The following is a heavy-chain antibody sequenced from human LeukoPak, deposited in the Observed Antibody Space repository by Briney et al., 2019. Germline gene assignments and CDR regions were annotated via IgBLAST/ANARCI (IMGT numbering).Heavy chain of an antibody. Sequence: GGSLRLSCPASGFTFSDYSMSWVRQAPGKGLEWVSSISSSSDYIYYADSVKGRFSISRDNARNSLYLQMNSLRAEDTAVYYCARSRSVSNYKGMDVWGQGTTVTVSS. V-gene: IGHV3-21*01. CDR3: ARSRSVSNYKGMDV. CDR2: ISSSSDYI. CDR1: GFTFSDYS. D-gene: IGHD5/OR15-5a*01. J-gene: IGHJ6*02.